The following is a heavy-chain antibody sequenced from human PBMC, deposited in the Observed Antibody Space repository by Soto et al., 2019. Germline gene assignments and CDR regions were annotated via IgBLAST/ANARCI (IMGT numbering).Heavy chain of an antibody. V-gene: IGHV4-30-4*01. J-gene: IGHJ4*02. CDR3: ARIYCSSSSCYIGAFDY. D-gene: IGHD2-2*02. CDR1: GGSISSGDYY. CDR2: TYYSGST. Sequence: SETLSLSCNVFGGSISSGDYYWSWIRQPPGKGLEWIGYTYYSGSTYYNPSLKSRVTISIDTSKNQFSLKLTSVTAADTAVYYCARIYCSSSSCYIGAFDYWGQGALVTVSS.